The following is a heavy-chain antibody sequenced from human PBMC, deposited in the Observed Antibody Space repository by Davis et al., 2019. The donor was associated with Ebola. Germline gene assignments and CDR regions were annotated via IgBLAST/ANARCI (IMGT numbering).Heavy chain of an antibody. D-gene: IGHD2-8*02. CDR3: ARALGSTFSGFDY. J-gene: IGHJ4*02. V-gene: IGHV3-64D*06. CDR1: GFTFSNYA. CDR2: ISSNGGST. Sequence: PGGSLRLSCSASGFTFSNYAMHWVRQAPGKGLEYVSAISSNGGSTYYADSVKGRFTISRDNSKNTLYLQIGSLRAEDTAVYYCARALGSTFSGFDYWGQGTLVTVSS.